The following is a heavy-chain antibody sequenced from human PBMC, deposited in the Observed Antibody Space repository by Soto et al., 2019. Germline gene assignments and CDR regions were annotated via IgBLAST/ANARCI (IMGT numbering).Heavy chain of an antibody. Sequence: SETLSLTCTVSGGSMSGYYWSWVRQPAGKGLEWVGRIYSDGTTNYSPSLKSRVTMSLDTSKNQFSLHLRSVTAADTAIYYCSRVGCSNSKCYTRGMDVWGQGTTVTVSS. V-gene: IGHV4-4*07. J-gene: IGHJ6*02. CDR1: GGSMSGYY. D-gene: IGHD2-2*02. CDR3: SRVGCSNSKCYTRGMDV. CDR2: IYSDGTT.